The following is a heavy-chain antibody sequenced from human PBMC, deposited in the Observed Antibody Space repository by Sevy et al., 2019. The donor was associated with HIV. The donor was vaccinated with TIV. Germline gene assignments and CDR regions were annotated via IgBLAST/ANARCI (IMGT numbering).Heavy chain of an antibody. CDR2: IYYTGST. D-gene: IGHD5-18*01. CDR1: GGSICSYY. V-gene: IGHV4-59*08. Sequence: SETLSLTCAVSGGSICSYYWSWIRQPPGKGLEWIGYIYYTGSTNYNPSLKSRVTISVDTSKNQFSLKLSSVTAADTAVYYCARGGNTAMPYYYYYYKDVWGKGTTVTVSS. J-gene: IGHJ6*03. CDR3: ARGGNTAMPYYYYYYKDV.